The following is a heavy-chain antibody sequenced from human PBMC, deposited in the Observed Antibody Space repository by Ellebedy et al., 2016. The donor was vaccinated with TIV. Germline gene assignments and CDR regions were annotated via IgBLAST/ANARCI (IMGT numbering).Heavy chain of an antibody. CDR2: INRDGTTT. CDR3: ARGGFDAYYLDY. J-gene: IGHJ4*02. Sequence: GESLKISCVVSGFTFSRYWMHWVRQAPGKGLVWVSRINRDGTTTDYAGSVEGRVTISRDNATNTVYLHMNSLRDDDTAVYYCARGGFDAYYLDYWGQGILVTVSS. V-gene: IGHV3-74*01. CDR1: GFTFSRYW.